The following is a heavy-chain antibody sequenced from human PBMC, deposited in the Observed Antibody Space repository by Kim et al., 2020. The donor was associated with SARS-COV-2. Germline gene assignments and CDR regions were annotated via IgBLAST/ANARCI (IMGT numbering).Heavy chain of an antibody. D-gene: IGHD3-16*01. Sequence: SETLSLTCTVSGGSIGSGDYYWSWIRQPPGKGLEWIGFIHDSGSTYYNPSLRSRVIISADTSRNQLSLKLSSVTAADTAVYYCARDRDMAVSGKSSEYWG. CDR3: ARDRDMAVSGKSSEY. J-gene: IGHJ4*01. CDR1: GGSIGSGDYY. CDR2: IHDSGST. V-gene: IGHV4-30-4*01.